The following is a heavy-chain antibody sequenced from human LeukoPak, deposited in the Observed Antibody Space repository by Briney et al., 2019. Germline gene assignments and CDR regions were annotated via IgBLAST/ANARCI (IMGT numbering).Heavy chain of an antibody. V-gene: IGHV1-3*01. J-gene: IGHJ4*02. Sequence: GASVKVSCKASGYTFINYAMHWVRQAPGQRLEWMGWINAGNGNTKYSQKFQGRVTITRGTSASTAYMELSSLRSEDTAVYFCARGSLASSGWYILDYWGQGTLVTVSS. CDR3: ARGSLASSGWYILDY. CDR1: GYTFINYA. D-gene: IGHD6-19*01. CDR2: INAGNGNT.